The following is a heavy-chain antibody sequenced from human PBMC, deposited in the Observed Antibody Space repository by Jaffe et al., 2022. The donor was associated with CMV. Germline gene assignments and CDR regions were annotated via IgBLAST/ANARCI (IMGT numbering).Heavy chain of an antibody. Sequence: EVQLLESGGGLVQPGGSLRLSCAASGFTFRSYAMSWVRQVPGKGLEWISTSPNSGSLTYYADSVEGRFTISRDNSKNMLYLQMDSLRADDTALYYCAKAAYTSTWNVVDAFDIWGQGTMVAVSS. CDR1: GFTFRSYA. CDR2: SPNSGSLT. J-gene: IGHJ3*02. D-gene: IGHD6-13*01. CDR3: AKAAYTSTWNVVDAFDI. V-gene: IGHV3-23*01.